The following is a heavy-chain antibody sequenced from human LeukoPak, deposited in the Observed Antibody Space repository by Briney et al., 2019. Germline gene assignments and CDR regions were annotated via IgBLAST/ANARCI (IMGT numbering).Heavy chain of an antibody. Sequence: PGGSLRLSCAASGFTFSSYSMNWVRQAPGKGLEWVSYISSSSTIYYADSVKGRFTISRDNAKNSLYLQMNSLRDEDTAVYYCARNEWELLFFDYWGQGTLVTVSS. CDR2: ISSSSTI. CDR3: ARNEWELLFFDY. D-gene: IGHD1-26*01. J-gene: IGHJ4*02. V-gene: IGHV3-48*02. CDR1: GFTFSSYS.